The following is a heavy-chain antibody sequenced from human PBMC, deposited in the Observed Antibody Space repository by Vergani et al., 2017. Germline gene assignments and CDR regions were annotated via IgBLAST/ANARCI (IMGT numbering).Heavy chain of an antibody. CDR3: ARLNSYGGNSWYFDL. D-gene: IGHD4-23*01. J-gene: IGHJ2*01. Sequence: QLQLQESGPGLVKPSETLSLTCTVSGGSISSSSYYWGWIRQPPGKGLEWIGSIYYSGSTYYNPSLKSRVTISVDTSKNQFSLKLSSVTAADTAVYYCARLNSYGGNSWYFDLWGRGTLVTDSS. CDR2: IYYSGST. CDR1: GGSISSSSYY. V-gene: IGHV4-39*01.